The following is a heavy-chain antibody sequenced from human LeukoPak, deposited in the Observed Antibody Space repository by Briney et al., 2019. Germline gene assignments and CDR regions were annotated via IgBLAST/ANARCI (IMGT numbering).Heavy chain of an antibody. CDR1: GGSISSYY. D-gene: IGHD2-15*01. V-gene: IGHV4-59*08. Sequence: SETLSLTCTVSGGSISSYYWSWIRQPPGKGLEWIGYIYYSGSTNYNPSLKSRVTISVDTSKNQFSLKLSSVTAADTAVYYCARPLWGGSSWFDPWGQGTLVTVSS. CDR2: IYYSGST. CDR3: ARPLWGGSSWFDP. J-gene: IGHJ5*02.